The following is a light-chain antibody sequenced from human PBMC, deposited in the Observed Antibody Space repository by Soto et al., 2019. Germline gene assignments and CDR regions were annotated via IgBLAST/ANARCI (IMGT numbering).Light chain of an antibody. CDR1: SSDVAAYNY. V-gene: IGLV2-8*01. Sequence: QPVLTQPPSASGSPGQSVTISCTGTSSDVAAYNYVSWYQQHPGKAPKLLIYEVSKRPSGVPDRFSGSKSGNTASLTVSGLQAEDEADYYCSSYTGNNNPYVFGTGTKLTVL. CDR3: SSYTGNNNPYV. CDR2: EVS. J-gene: IGLJ1*01.